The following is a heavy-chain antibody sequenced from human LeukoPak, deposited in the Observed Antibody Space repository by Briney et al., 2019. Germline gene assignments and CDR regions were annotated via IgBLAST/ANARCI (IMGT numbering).Heavy chain of an antibody. Sequence: GASVKVSCKASGYTFISYGISWVRQAPGQGLEWMGWTSGYNGNTNVAQNLQGRVTLTTDTSTSTAYMALRSLRSDDTAVYYCARGLGVVTAQSEQPKPRYFDLWGRGTQVTVSS. CDR2: TSGYNGNT. D-gene: IGHD2-21*02. CDR1: GYTFISYG. J-gene: IGHJ2*01. V-gene: IGHV1-18*01. CDR3: ARGLGVVTAQSEQPKPRYFDL.